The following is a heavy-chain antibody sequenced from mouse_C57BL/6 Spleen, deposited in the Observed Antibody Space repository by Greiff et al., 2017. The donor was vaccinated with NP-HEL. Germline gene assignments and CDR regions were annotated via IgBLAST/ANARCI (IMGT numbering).Heavy chain of an antibody. V-gene: IGHV1-64*01. D-gene: IGHD1-1*01. Sequence: QVQLQQPGAELVKPGASVKLSCKASGYTFTSYWMHWVKQRPGQGLEWIGMIHPNSGSTNYNEKFKSKATLTVDKSSSTAYMQLSSLTSEDSAVYYCANLNYYGSSYGAMDYWGQGTSVTVSS. CDR1: GYTFTSYW. CDR3: ANLNYYGSSYGAMDY. J-gene: IGHJ4*01. CDR2: IHPNSGST.